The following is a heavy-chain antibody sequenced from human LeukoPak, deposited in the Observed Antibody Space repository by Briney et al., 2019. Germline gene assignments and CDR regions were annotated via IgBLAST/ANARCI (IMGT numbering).Heavy chain of an antibody. CDR2: IYYSRSTT. Sequence: SETLSLTCTVSGGSISSSSHYWGWIRQPPGKGLEWIGSIYYSRSTTYYKPSLKSRVTISVDTSKNQFSLKLSSVTAADTAVYYCASNTGTVFDYWGQGVLVTVSS. J-gene: IGHJ4*02. CDR3: ASNTGTVFDY. CDR1: GGSISSSSHY. D-gene: IGHD7-27*01. V-gene: IGHV4-39*07.